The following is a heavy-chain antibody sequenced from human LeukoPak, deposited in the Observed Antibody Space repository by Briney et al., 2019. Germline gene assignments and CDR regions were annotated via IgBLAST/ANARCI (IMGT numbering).Heavy chain of an antibody. Sequence: SETLSLTCAVYGGSFSGYYWSWIRQPPGKGLEWIGEINHSGSTNYNPSLKSRVTISVDTSKNQFSLKLSSVTAADTAVYYCARVPRLSGYYRASLSYFDYWGQGTLVTVSS. CDR3: ARVPRLSGYYRASLSYFDY. D-gene: IGHD3-9*01. CDR1: GGSFSGYY. CDR2: INHSGST. V-gene: IGHV4-34*01. J-gene: IGHJ4*02.